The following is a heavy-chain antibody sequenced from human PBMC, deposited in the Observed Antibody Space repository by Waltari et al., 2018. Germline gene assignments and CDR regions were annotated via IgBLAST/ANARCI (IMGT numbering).Heavy chain of an antibody. CDR3: ARGLQL. D-gene: IGHD2-15*01. CDR1: GFTFGLHG. CDR2: IEGDGSET. V-gene: IGHV3-7*01. J-gene: IGHJ2*01. Sequence: EEQLVDSGGDLVQPGGSVGLSCPPSGFTFGLHGMNWVRQAPGKGLQWVANIEGDGSETNYVDSVKGRFTISRDNAKNSLYLQMNSLRTDDTALYYCARGLQLWGRGTLVTVSS.